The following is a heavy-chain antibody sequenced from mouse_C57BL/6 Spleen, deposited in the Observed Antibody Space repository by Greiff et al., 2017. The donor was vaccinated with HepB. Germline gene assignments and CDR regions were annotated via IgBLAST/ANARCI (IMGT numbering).Heavy chain of an antibody. Sequence: VQLQQSGAELVKPGASVKISCKASGYAFSSYWMNWVKQRPGKGLEWIGQIYPGDGDTNYNGKFKGKATLTADKSSSTAYMQLSNLTSEDSAVYFCARRVRRQYYYAMDYWGQGTSVTVSS. J-gene: IGHJ4*01. D-gene: IGHD2-14*01. CDR1: GYAFSSYW. CDR3: ARRVRRQYYYAMDY. V-gene: IGHV1-80*01. CDR2: IYPGDGDT.